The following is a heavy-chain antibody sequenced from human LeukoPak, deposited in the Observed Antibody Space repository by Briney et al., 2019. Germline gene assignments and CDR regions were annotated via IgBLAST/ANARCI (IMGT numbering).Heavy chain of an antibody. D-gene: IGHD3-10*01. CDR2: VYFNGNT. CDR1: GDSVRRSTYF. Sequence: SETLSLTCTVSGDSVRRSTYFWGWIRQPPGKGLEWIGTVYFNGNTYYNPSLKSPVTMSVDTSKNQFSLKLNSVTAADTAVYYCAKAGFGDRYFDSWGQGTLVTVSS. J-gene: IGHJ4*02. V-gene: IGHV4-39*07. CDR3: AKAGFGDRYFDS.